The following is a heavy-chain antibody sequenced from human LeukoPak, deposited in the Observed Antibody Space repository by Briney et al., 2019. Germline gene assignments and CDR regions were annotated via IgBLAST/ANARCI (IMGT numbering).Heavy chain of an antibody. CDR2: IKQDGSEK. V-gene: IGHV3-7*01. Sequence: PWGSLRLSCAASGFTFSSYSMNWVRQAPGKGLEWVANIKQDGSEKYYVDSVKGRFTISRDNAKNSLYLQMNSLRAEDTAVYYCARVGRGIVPAAMDYWGQGTLVTVSS. CDR1: GFTFSSYS. D-gene: IGHD2-2*01. CDR3: ARVGRGIVPAAMDY. J-gene: IGHJ4*02.